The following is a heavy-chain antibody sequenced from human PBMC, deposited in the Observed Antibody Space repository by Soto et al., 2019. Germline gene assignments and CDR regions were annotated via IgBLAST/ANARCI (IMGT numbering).Heavy chain of an antibody. J-gene: IGHJ4*02. CDR1: GFTFGNSW. Sequence: GGSLRLSCAASGFTFGNSWMHWVRQAPGEGLEWVSRMNIDGSSTNYADSVKGRFTVSRDNAKNTLYLQMNSLRAEDTAVYYCATAEVDYWGPGTLVTVSS. CDR3: ATAEVDY. CDR2: MNIDGSST. V-gene: IGHV3-74*01.